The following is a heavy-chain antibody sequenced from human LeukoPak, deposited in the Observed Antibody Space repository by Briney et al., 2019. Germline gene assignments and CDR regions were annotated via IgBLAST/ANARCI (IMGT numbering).Heavy chain of an antibody. V-gene: IGHV3-53*01. CDR3: ARGGAARSAGH. Sequence: GGSLRLSCAASGFTVSSNYVSWVRQAPGKGLEWVSVIYSGGDTYYADSVKGRFTLSRDNSKNLLYLQMNSLRTEDTAVYYCARGGAARSAGHWRQGTLVTVSS. J-gene: IGHJ4*02. D-gene: IGHD6-6*01. CDR2: IYSGGDT. CDR1: GFTVSSNY.